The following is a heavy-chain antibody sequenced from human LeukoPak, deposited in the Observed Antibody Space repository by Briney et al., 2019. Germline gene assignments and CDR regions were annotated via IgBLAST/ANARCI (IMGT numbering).Heavy chain of an antibody. D-gene: IGHD2-15*01. CDR3: ARVSCSGVSCYHYYYYMDV. J-gene: IGHJ6*03. V-gene: IGHV4-39*07. Sequence: SETLSLTCSVSGGSISSSSNYWGWIRQPPGTGLDWIGTIYYSGSTYYNPSLKSRVTISVDTSKNQFFLNLNSVTAADTAVYYCARVSCSGVSCYHYYYYMDVWGRGTTVTVSS. CDR1: GGSISSSSNY. CDR2: IYYSGST.